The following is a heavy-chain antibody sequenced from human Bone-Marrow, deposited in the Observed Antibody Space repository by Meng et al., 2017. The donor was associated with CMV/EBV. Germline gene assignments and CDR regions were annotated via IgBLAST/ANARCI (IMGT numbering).Heavy chain of an antibody. J-gene: IGHJ4*02. D-gene: IGHD3-10*01. Sequence: GESLKISCAASGFTFSSYSMNWVRQAPGKGLEWVSSISSSSSYIYYADSVKGRFTISRDNAKNSLYLQMNSLRAEDTAVYYCARLWGVRGYYFDYWGQGPLVTVSS. CDR1: GFTFSSYS. V-gene: IGHV3-21*01. CDR2: ISSSSSYI. CDR3: ARLWGVRGYYFDY.